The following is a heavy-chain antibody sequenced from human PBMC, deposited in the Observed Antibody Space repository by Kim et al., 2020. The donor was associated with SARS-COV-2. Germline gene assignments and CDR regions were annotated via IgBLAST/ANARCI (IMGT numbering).Heavy chain of an antibody. CDR3: ARVRIVVPAARNWFDP. D-gene: IGHD2-2*01. V-gene: IGHV4-31*02. Sequence: PSPKSRVTIAGDTSKNQFSLKLSSVTAADTAVYYCARVRIVVPAARNWFDPWGQGTLVTVSS. J-gene: IGHJ5*02.